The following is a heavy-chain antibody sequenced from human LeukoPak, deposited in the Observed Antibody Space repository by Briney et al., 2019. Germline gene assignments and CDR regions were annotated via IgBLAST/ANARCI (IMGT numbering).Heavy chain of an antibody. J-gene: IGHJ4*02. CDR1: GYTFTSYG. CDR3: ARDYSSGWTGY. V-gene: IGHV1-18*01. Sequence: GASVKASCKASGYTFTSYGISWVRQAPGQGLEWMGWISAYNGNTNYAQKLQGRVTMTTDTSTSKAYMELRSLRSDDTAVYFCARDYSSGWTGYWGQGTLVTVSS. CDR2: ISAYNGNT. D-gene: IGHD6-19*01.